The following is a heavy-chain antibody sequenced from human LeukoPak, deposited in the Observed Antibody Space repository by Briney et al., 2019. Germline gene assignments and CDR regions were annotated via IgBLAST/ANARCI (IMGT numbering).Heavy chain of an antibody. V-gene: IGHV3-30*18. D-gene: IGHD3-22*01. Sequence: PGGSLRLSCAASGFTFSSYGMHWVRQAPGKGLKWVAVISYDGSNKYYADSVKGRFTISRDNSKNTLYLQMNSLRAEDTAVYYCAKETYYYDSSGYYGGDYYFDYWGQGTLVTVSS. CDR2: ISYDGSNK. CDR1: GFTFSSYG. CDR3: AKETYYYDSSGYYGGDYYFDY. J-gene: IGHJ4*02.